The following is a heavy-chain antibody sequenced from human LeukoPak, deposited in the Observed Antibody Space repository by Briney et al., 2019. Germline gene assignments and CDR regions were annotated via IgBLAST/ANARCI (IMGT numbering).Heavy chain of an antibody. CDR3: ARGGLVAASDY. Sequence: GGSLRLSCAASGFTFDDYAMPWVRQAPGKGLEWVSLISGDGGSTYYADSVKGRFTISRDNAKNTLYLQMNSLRAEDTAVYYCARGGLVAASDYWGHGTPVTVSS. V-gene: IGHV3-43*02. CDR2: ISGDGGST. J-gene: IGHJ4*03. D-gene: IGHD6-13*01. CDR1: GFTFDDYA.